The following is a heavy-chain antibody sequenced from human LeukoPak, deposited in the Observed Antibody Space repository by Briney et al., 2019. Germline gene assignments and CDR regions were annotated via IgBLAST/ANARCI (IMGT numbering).Heavy chain of an antibody. Sequence: GGSLRLSCAASGFTFSSYSMNWVRQAPGKGLEWVSSISSSSIYIYYADSVKGRFTISRDNAKNSLYLQMNSLRAEDTAVYYCARDPTTYGSGSYYYYFDYWGQGTLVTVSS. V-gene: IGHV3-21*01. CDR2: ISSSSIYI. D-gene: IGHD3-10*01. CDR1: GFTFSSYS. CDR3: ARDPTTYGSGSYYYYFDY. J-gene: IGHJ4*02.